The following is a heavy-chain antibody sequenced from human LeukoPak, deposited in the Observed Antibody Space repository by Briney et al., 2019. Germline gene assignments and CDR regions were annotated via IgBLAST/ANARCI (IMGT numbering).Heavy chain of an antibody. CDR2: ISGSGGST. CDR1: GFTFSSYA. V-gene: IGHV3-23*01. Sequence: GGSLRLSCAASGFTFSSYAMSWVRQAPGKGLEWVSAISGSGGSTYYADSVKGRFTISRDNSKNTLYLQMNSLRAEDTAVYYCAKDMVRGVIGNLDAFDIWGQGTMVTVSS. CDR3: AKDMVRGVIGNLDAFDI. D-gene: IGHD3-10*01. J-gene: IGHJ3*02.